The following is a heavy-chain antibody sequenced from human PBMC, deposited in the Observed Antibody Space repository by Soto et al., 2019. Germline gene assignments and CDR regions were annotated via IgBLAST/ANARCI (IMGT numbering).Heavy chain of an antibody. J-gene: IGHJ4*02. CDR1: GFIFKNYA. CDR2: IARDGYNK. CDR3: TESSGGSSSVGMDY. V-gene: IGHV3-30*04. D-gene: IGHD6-6*01. Sequence: GSLRLSCAVSGFIFKNYALNWVRQAPGKGLEWVASIARDGYNKYYADSVKGRFTISRDNSKNTLSLQMTALRVEDSSVYYCTESSGGSSSVGMDYWGPGTLVTVSS.